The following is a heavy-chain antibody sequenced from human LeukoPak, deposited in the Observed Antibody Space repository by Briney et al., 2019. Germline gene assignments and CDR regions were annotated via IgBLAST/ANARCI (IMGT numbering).Heavy chain of an antibody. J-gene: IGHJ4*02. Sequence: ASVKVSCKASGYTFTSYDINWVRQATGQGLEWMGWMNPNSGNTGYAQKFQGRVTMTRNASISTAYMELSSLRSEDTAVYYCARVRLLRYCSSTSCYPGGYFDYWGQGTLVTVSS. CDR2: MNPNSGNT. CDR1: GYTFTSYD. D-gene: IGHD2-2*01. V-gene: IGHV1-8*01. CDR3: ARVRLLRYCSSTSCYPGGYFDY.